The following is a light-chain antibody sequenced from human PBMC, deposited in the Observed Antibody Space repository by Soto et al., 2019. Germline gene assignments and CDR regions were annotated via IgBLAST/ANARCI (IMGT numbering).Light chain of an antibody. CDR3: HQYGSSPWT. Sequence: EIVLTQSPGTLSLSPGERATLSCRASQTVSSARLAWFQQKPGQAPRLLIYGASSRAPGIPDRFSGSGSETDFTLTITRLESEEFAVYSCHQYGSSPWTFGQGTKVEIK. CDR2: GAS. CDR1: QTVSSAR. J-gene: IGKJ1*01. V-gene: IGKV3-20*01.